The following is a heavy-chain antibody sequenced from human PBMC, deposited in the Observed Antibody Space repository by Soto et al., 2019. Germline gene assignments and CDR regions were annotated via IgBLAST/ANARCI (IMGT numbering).Heavy chain of an antibody. CDR2: IYYSGST. CDR1: GGSISSSSYY. V-gene: IGHV4-39*01. CDR3: ARQDVDTAMDVTYYFDY. Sequence: SETLSLTCTVSGGSISSSSYYWGWIRQPPGKGLEWIGSIYYSGSTYYNPSLKSRVTISVDTSKNQFSLKLSSVTAADTAVYYCARQDVDTAMDVTYYFDYWGQGTLVTVSS. J-gene: IGHJ4*02. D-gene: IGHD5-18*01.